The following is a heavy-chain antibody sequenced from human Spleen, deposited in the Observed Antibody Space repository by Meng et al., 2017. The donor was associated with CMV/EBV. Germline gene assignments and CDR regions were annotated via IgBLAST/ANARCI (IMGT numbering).Heavy chain of an antibody. CDR1: GFTFSRYN. V-gene: IGHV3-21*06. J-gene: IGHJ6*02. Sequence: GESLKISCAASGFTFSRYNFNWVRQAPGKGLEWVSSISSGRTYIYYGDSVKGRFTISRDNAKNSLYLQMNSLRVEDTAVYYCVRVGWSYGMDVWGQGTTVTVSS. D-gene: IGHD3-3*01. CDR3: VRVGWSYGMDV. CDR2: ISSGRTYI.